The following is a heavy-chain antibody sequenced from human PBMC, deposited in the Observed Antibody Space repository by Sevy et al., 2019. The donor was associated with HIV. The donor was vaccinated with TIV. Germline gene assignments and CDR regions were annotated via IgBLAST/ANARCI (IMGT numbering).Heavy chain of an antibody. Sequence: GGSLRLSCAISGFTVNDKYIIWVRQAPGKGLEWVSVIFSSGSTYYADSAKGRFTISRDNSKNTVDLQMNSLRAEDTAVYFCARDDGNYYFHYWGQGTLVTVSS. J-gene: IGHJ4*02. CDR1: GFTVNDKY. D-gene: IGHD1-7*01. CDR3: ARDDGNYYFHY. CDR2: IFSSGST. V-gene: IGHV3-66*01.